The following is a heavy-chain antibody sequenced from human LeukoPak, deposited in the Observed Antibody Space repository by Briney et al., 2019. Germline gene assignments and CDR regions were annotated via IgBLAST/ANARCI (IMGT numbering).Heavy chain of an antibody. Sequence: SETLSLTCAVYGGSFSGYYWSWIRQPPGKGLEWIGEINHSGSTNYNPSLKSRVTISVDTSKNQFSLKLSSVTAADTAVYYCAGGRSSMVRGVIYDPWGQGTLVTVSS. D-gene: IGHD3-10*01. CDR1: GGSFSGYY. V-gene: IGHV4-34*01. CDR2: INHSGST. CDR3: AGGRSSMVRGVIYDP. J-gene: IGHJ5*02.